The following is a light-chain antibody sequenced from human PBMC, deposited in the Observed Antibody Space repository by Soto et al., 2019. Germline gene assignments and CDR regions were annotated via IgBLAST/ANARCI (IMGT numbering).Light chain of an antibody. CDR1: QSLLHSNGYNY. CDR2: SNS. Sequence: DIEMTQSPLSLSVTPGEPASISCRSSQSLLHSNGYNYLDWYLQKPGQSPQLLISSNSNRASGVPDRFSGSGSGTDFTLKISKVEAEDVGVYYCMQALQTPRNFGQGTKLEIK. J-gene: IGKJ2*01. CDR3: MQALQTPRN. V-gene: IGKV2-28*01.